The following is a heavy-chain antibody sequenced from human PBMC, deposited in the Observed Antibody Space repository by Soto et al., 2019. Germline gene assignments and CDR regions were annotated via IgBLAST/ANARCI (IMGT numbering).Heavy chain of an antibody. J-gene: IGHJ4*02. CDR3: ARTLYGDNVDY. D-gene: IGHD4-17*01. CDR2: MNPNSGNT. V-gene: IGHV1-8*01. Sequence: RASVKVSCKASGYTFTSYDINWVRQATGQGLEWMGWMNPNSGNTGYVQKFQGRVTMTRNTSISTAYMELSSLRSEDTAVYYCARTLYGDNVDYWGQGTLITVSS. CDR1: GYTFTSYD.